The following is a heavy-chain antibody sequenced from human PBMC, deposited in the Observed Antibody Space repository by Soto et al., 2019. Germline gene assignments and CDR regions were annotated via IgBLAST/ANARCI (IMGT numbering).Heavy chain of an antibody. CDR3: ASLTPRRATVSSIFDY. CDR2: IYYSGST. D-gene: IGHD4-17*01. CDR1: GGSISSSSYY. J-gene: IGHJ4*02. V-gene: IGHV4-39*01. Sequence: QLQLQESGPGLVKPSETLSLTCTVSGGSISSSSYYWGWIRQPPGQGLEWIGSIYYSGSTYYNPSLKSRVTISVDTSKNQFSLKLSSVTAADTAVYYCASLTPRRATVSSIFDYWGQGTLVTVSS.